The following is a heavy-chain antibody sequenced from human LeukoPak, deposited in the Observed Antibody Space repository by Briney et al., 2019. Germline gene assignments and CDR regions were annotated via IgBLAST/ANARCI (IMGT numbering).Heavy chain of an antibody. CDR1: GYTFTGYY. V-gene: IGHV1-2*02. D-gene: IGHD3-22*01. Sequence: ASVKVSCKASGYTFTGYYMHWVRQAPGQGLEWMGWSNPNSGGTNYAQKFQGRVTMTRDTSISTAYMELSRLRSDDTAVYYCATGYYDSSGYLDGYYYYYYMDVWGKGTTVTVSS. CDR2: SNPNSGGT. J-gene: IGHJ6*03. CDR3: ATGYYDSSGYLDGYYYYYYMDV.